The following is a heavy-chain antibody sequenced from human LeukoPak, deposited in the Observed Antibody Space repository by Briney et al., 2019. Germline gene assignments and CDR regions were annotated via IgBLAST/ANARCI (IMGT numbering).Heavy chain of an antibody. CDR1: GFTFSSYR. Sequence: PGGSLRLSCAASGFTFSSYRMNWVRQAPGKGLEWVSTIYGGGDHIFYADSVRGRFTISRDNSKNTLYLQMNSLRAEDTAVYYCARGGDSYGPSWFDPWGQGTLVTVSS. V-gene: IGHV3-21*04. CDR2: IYGGGDHI. J-gene: IGHJ5*02. CDR3: ARGGDSYGPSWFDP. D-gene: IGHD5-18*01.